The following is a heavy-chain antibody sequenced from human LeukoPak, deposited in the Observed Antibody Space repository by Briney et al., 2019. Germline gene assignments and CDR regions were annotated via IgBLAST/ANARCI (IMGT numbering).Heavy chain of an antibody. J-gene: IGHJ3*02. CDR2: IIPILGIA. CDR3: ARDRAVVVVVAAISDAFDI. V-gene: IGHV1-69*04. Sequence: ASVKVSCKASGGTFSSYAIIWVRQAPGQGLEWMGRIIPILGIANYAQKFQGRVTITADKSTSTAYMELSSLRSEDTAVYYCARDRAVVVVVAAISDAFDIWGQGTMVTVSS. D-gene: IGHD2-15*01. CDR1: GGTFSSYA.